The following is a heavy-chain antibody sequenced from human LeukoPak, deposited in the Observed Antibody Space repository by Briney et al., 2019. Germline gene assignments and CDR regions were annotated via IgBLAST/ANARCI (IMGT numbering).Heavy chain of an antibody. CDR1: GGSISSSSYY. D-gene: IGHD6-19*01. CDR2: IYYSGST. J-gene: IGHJ4*02. CDR3: ARLAVVSSGVNIILDY. Sequence: SETLSLTCTVSGGSISSSSYYWGWIRHPPGKGLEWIGSIYYSGSTYYNPSLKSRVTISVDTSKNQFSLKLSSVTAADTAVYYCARLAVVSSGVNIILDYWGQGTLVTVSS. V-gene: IGHV4-39*01.